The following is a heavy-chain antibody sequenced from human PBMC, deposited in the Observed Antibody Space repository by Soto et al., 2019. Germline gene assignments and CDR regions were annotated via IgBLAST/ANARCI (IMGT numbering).Heavy chain of an antibody. CDR1: GGSVSSSSYY. CDR3: ARTMYCTAGSCYFGGFDF. Sequence: SEPLSLTCTVSGGSVSSSSYYWSWIRQPPGKGLEWIAYIYYTGSTNYNPSLSSRVTISLDTSKNHFSLELSSVTAADTAVYYCARTMYCTAGSCYFGGFDFWGQGTLVTVSS. CDR2: IYYTGST. J-gene: IGHJ4*02. V-gene: IGHV4-61*03. D-gene: IGHD2-15*01.